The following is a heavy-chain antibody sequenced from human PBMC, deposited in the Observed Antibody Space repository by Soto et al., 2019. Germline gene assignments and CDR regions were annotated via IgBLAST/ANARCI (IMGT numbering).Heavy chain of an antibody. CDR3: AREDDGGDSLDV. D-gene: IGHD2-21*02. CDR2: IHHSGSI. J-gene: IGHJ6*02. CDR1: GDSISSDYYH. Sequence: QVQLQQSGPGLVKPSQTLSLTCTVSGDSISSDYYHWTWIRQSPGKGLEWIGYIHHSGSILYNPSLKSRVTISVDTSKNQFSLHLTSVTAAETAVYFCAREDDGGDSLDVWGQGTTVTVSS. V-gene: IGHV4-30-4*08.